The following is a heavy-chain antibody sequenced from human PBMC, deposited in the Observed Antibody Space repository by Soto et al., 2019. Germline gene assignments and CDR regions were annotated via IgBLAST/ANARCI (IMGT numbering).Heavy chain of an antibody. V-gene: IGHV3-33*01. CDR2: IWYDGSNK. CDR3: ARDPDYGDYTDAFDI. CDR1: GFTFSSYG. J-gene: IGHJ3*02. Sequence: GGSLRLSCAASGFTFSSYGMHWVRQAPGKGLEWEAVIWYDGSNKYYADSVKGRFTISRDNSKNTLYLQMNSLRAEDTAVYYCARDPDYGDYTDAFDIWGQGTMVTVSS. D-gene: IGHD4-17*01.